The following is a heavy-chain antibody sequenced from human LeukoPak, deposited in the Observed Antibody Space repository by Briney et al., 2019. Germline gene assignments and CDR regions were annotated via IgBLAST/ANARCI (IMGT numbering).Heavy chain of an antibody. D-gene: IGHD1-26*01. CDR1: GFTFSSYG. CDR2: ITSGSSHI. V-gene: IGHV3-21*01. Sequence: GRSLRLSCAASGFTFSSYGMHWVRQTPGQGLEWVSSITSGSSHIYYADSVKGRFTISRDNAKSSLYLQMNSLRAEDTAVYYCARDPYSGSYGADYYYYMDVWGKGTTVTISS. CDR3: ARDPYSGSYGADYYYYMDV. J-gene: IGHJ6*03.